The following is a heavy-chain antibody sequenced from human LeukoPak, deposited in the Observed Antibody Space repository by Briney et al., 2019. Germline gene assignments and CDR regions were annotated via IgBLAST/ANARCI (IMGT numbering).Heavy chain of an antibody. CDR3: ARAAAGTHYYYGMDV. CDR1: GFTFSSYD. V-gene: IGHV3-13*05. Sequence: GGSLRLSCAASGFTFSSYDMHWVRQATGKGLERVSAIGTAGDPYYPGSVKGRFTISRENAKNSLYLQMNSLRAGDTAVYYCARAAAGTHYYYGMDVWGKGTTVTVSS. J-gene: IGHJ6*04. CDR2: IGTAGDP. D-gene: IGHD6-13*01.